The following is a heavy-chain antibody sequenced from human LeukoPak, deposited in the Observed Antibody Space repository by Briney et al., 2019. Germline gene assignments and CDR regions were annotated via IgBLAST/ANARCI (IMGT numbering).Heavy chain of an antibody. CDR2: INPNSGGT. CDR1: GYTFTGYY. V-gene: IGHV1-2*02. CDR3: ATPYYDSRGYPDY. D-gene: IGHD3-22*01. J-gene: IGHJ4*02. Sequence: GASVGVSRKASGYTFTGYYMHWVRQAPGQGLEWMGWINPNSGGTNYAQKFEGRVTMTRDAAISTAFMELSRLRSDDTAVYYCATPYYDSRGYPDYWGQGTLVTVSS.